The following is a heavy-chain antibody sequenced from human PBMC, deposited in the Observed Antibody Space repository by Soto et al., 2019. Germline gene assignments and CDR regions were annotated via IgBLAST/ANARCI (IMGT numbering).Heavy chain of an antibody. J-gene: IGHJ4*02. CDR2: IFYGGST. CDR1: GGSIRSYY. D-gene: IGHD5-18*01. CDR3: ARGAADTAMVDS. Sequence: NPSETLSLTCTVSGGSIRSYYWTWIRQPPGKGLEWLGYIFYGGSTFYNPSLKSRVTISIHTSKSQFSLQLTSVTAADTAVYYCARGAADTAMVDSWGQGTLVTVSS. V-gene: IGHV4-59*01.